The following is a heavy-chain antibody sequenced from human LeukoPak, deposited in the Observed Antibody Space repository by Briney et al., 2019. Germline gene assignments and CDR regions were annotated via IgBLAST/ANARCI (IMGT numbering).Heavy chain of an antibody. CDR3: AREALGFDF. V-gene: IGHV3-21*01. CDR2: FTSGSGYI. D-gene: IGHD3-3*01. J-gene: IGHJ4*02. CDR1: GFSFSNYN. Sequence: GGSLRLSCAASGFSFSNYNMNWVRQAPGKGLEWVSSFTSGSGYIYYADSVKGRFTISRDNAKKSLYLEMNSLRADDTGVYSCAREALGFDFWGQGTLVTVSS.